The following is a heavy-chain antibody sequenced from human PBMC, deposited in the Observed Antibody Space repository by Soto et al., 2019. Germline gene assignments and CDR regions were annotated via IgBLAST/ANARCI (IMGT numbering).Heavy chain of an antibody. Sequence: SETLSLTCTVSGGSISGHYWIWIRQSPGRGLEWIGYIFYTGSTNYNPSLKSRVTLSVDTSKNQFSLRLSSVTAADTAVYYCARVGSSGWSPDYWGQGTLVTVSS. CDR3: ARVGSSGWSPDY. V-gene: IGHV4-59*11. J-gene: IGHJ4*02. CDR2: IFYTGST. D-gene: IGHD6-19*01. CDR1: GGSISGHY.